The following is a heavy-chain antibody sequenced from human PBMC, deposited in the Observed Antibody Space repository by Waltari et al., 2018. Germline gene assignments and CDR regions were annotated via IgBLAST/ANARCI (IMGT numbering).Heavy chain of an antibody. CDR3: ARDPSYYGSGSPLRGMDV. V-gene: IGHV1-18*01. J-gene: IGHJ6*02. CDR1: GYTFTSYG. Sequence: QVQLVQSGAEVKKPGASVKVSCKASGYTFTSYGISWVRQAPGHGLEWMGWISAYNGNTNYAQKLQGRVTMTTDTSTSTAYMELRSLRSDDTAVYYCARDPSYYGSGSPLRGMDVWGQGTTVTVSS. D-gene: IGHD3-10*01. CDR2: ISAYNGNT.